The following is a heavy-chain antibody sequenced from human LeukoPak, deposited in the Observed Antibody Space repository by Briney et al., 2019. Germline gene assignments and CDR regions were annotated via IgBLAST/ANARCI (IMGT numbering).Heavy chain of an antibody. CDR1: GGSISSSSYY. D-gene: IGHD3-10*01. V-gene: IGHV4-39*07. Sequence: SETLSLTCTVSGGSISSSSYYWGWIRQPPGKGLEWIGSIYYSGSTYYNPSLKSRVTISVDTSKNQFSLKLSSVSAADTAVYYCARVVVRGVDLDAFDIWGQGTMVTVSS. CDR2: IYYSGST. CDR3: ARVVVRGVDLDAFDI. J-gene: IGHJ3*02.